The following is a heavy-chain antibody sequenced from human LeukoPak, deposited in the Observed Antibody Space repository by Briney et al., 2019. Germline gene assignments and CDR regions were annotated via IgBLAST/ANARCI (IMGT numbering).Heavy chain of an antibody. V-gene: IGHV1-24*01. Sequence: GSVKVSCEVSGYTLTDLSMHWVRQAPGKGLEWMGGFDSEDGETIYAQNFQGRVTMTEDTSTDTAYMEVRSLRCEDTAVYYCATSSGYGFLFEYWGQGTLVTVSS. J-gene: IGHJ4*02. CDR1: GYTLTDLS. CDR3: ATSSGYGFLFEY. CDR2: FDSEDGET. D-gene: IGHD2/OR15-2a*01.